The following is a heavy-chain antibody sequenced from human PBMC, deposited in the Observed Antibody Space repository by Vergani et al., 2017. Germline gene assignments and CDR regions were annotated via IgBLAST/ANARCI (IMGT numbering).Heavy chain of an antibody. Sequence: QVQLVQSGAEVKKPGASVKVSCKASGYTFTSYYMHWVRQAPGQGLEWMGIINPSGGSTSYAQKFQGRVTMTRDTSTSTVYMDLSSLRSEDTAVYYCARAGITMLRGVMWYGMDVWGQGTTVTVSS. D-gene: IGHD3-10*01. CDR2: INPSGGST. V-gene: IGHV1-46*03. CDR1: GYTFTSYY. CDR3: ARAGITMLRGVMWYGMDV. J-gene: IGHJ6*02.